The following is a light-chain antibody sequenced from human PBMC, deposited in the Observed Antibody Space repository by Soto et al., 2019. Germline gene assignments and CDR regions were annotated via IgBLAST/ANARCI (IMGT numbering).Light chain of an antibody. CDR3: QQYYSTPQT. CDR2: KAS. V-gene: IGKV1-5*03. J-gene: IGKJ1*01. Sequence: DIQMTQSPSTLSGSVGDRVTITCRASQTISSWLAWYQQKPGKAPKLLIYKASTLKSGVPSRFSGSGSGTDFTLTISSLQAEDVAVYYCQQYYSTPQTFGQGTKVEIK. CDR1: QTISSW.